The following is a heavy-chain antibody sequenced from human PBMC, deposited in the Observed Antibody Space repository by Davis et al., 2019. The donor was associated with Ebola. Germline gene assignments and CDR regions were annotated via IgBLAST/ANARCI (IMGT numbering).Heavy chain of an antibody. V-gene: IGHV4-59*01. CDR1: GGSISSSY. D-gene: IGHD3-22*01. CDR2: IYHSESS. Sequence: MPSETLSLTCTVSGGSISSSYWSWIRQPPGKGLEWIGYIYHSESSNYNPSLKSRVTISVDTSKNHFSLKLSSVTAADTAVYYCARGDSYYDPSGYYAGPEAPDHWGQGTLVSVSS. CDR3: ARGDSYYDPSGYYAGPEAPDH. J-gene: IGHJ4*02.